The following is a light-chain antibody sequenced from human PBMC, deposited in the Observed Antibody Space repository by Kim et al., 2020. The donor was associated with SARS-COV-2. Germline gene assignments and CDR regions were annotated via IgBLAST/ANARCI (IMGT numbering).Light chain of an antibody. V-gene: IGLV6-57*01. J-gene: IGLJ3*02. Sequence: VTISCTRSSGSIASNYVQWYQQRPGSSPTTVIYEDNQRPSGVPDRFSGSIDSSSNSASLTISGLKTEDEADYYCQSYDSSNPLVFGGGTQLTVL. CDR1: SGSIASNY. CDR2: EDN. CDR3: QSYDSSNPLV.